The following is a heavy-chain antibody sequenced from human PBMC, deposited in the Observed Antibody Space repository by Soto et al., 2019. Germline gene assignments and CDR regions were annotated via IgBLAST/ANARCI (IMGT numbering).Heavy chain of an antibody. CDR3: AVQGHGFVELVVTFDY. CDR1: GFTFTSSA. J-gene: IGHJ4*02. V-gene: IGHV1-58*01. CDR2: IVVGSGNT. Sequence: SVKVSCKASGFTFTSSAVQWVRQARGQRLEWIGWIVVGSGNTNYAQKFQERVTITRDMSTSTAYMELSSLRSEDTAVYYCAVQGHGFVELVVTFDYWGQGTLVTVSS. D-gene: IGHD2-15*01.